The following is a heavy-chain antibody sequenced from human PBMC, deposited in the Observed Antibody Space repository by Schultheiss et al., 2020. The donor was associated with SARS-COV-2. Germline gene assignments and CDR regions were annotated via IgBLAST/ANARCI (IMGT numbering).Heavy chain of an antibody. Sequence: SETLSLTCTVSGGSVTSASDHWSWIRQPPGKGLEWIGEINHSGSTNYNPSLKSRVTISVDTSKNQFSLKLSSVTAADTAVYYCARVGYSYGLDYYYYGMDVWGQGTTVTVSS. CDR1: GGSVTSASDH. V-gene: IGHV4-61*01. CDR3: ARVGYSYGLDYYYYGMDV. J-gene: IGHJ6*02. CDR2: INHSGST. D-gene: IGHD5-18*01.